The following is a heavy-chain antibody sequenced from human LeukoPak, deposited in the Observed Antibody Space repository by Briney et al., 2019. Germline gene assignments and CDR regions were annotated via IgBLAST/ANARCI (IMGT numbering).Heavy chain of an antibody. D-gene: IGHD3-3*01. V-gene: IGHV4-59*12. CDR1: GGSISSDY. CDR3: ARIGGVVIIDY. CDR2: IYYTGAT. J-gene: IGHJ4*02. Sequence: PSETLSLTCTVSGGSISSDYWTWIRQPPGKGLEWIGYIYYTGATSYNPSLKSRVTISVDTSKKQFSLKLSSVTAADTAVYYCARIGGVVIIDYWGQGTLVTVSS.